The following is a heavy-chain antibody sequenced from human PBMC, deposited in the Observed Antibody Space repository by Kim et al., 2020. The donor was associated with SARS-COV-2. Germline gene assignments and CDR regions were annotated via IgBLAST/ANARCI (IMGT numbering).Heavy chain of an antibody. J-gene: IGHJ4*02. CDR2: T. CDR3: AREALPRGFDY. Sequence: TNYAQKLQGRVTMTTDTSTNTAYMELRSLRSDDTAVYYCAREALPRGFDYWGQGTLVTVSS. D-gene: IGHD2-15*01. V-gene: IGHV1-18*01.